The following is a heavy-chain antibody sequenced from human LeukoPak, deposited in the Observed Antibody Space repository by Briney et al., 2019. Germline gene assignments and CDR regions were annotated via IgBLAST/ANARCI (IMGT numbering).Heavy chain of an antibody. V-gene: IGHV3-7*01. D-gene: IGHD3-22*01. Sequence: GGSLRLSCAASGFTFSSYWMTWVRQAPGKGLEWVASIKQYGSENYYVDSVKGRFIISRDNAKNSLYLQMNSLRVEDTALYYCAREGSRSIGPPDYWGQGTLVTASS. J-gene: IGHJ4*02. CDR1: GFTFSSYW. CDR3: AREGSRSIGPPDY. CDR2: IKQYGSEN.